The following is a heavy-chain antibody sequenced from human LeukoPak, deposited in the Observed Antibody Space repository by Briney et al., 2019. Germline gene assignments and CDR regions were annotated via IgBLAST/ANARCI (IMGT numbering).Heavy chain of an antibody. D-gene: IGHD6-13*01. Sequence: GGSLRLSCAASGFTFSSYAMSWVRQAPGKGLAWVSAISGSGGSTYYADSVKGRFTISRDNSKNTLYLQMNSLRAEDTAVYYCWIAAAGTTFDYWGQGTLVTVSS. CDR3: WIAAAGTTFDY. CDR2: ISGSGGST. V-gene: IGHV3-23*01. CDR1: GFTFSSYA. J-gene: IGHJ4*02.